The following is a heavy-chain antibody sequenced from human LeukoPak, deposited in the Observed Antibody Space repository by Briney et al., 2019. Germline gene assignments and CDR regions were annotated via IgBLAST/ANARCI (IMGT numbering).Heavy chain of an antibody. Sequence: PGGSLRLSRAASGFTFSSYSMNWVRQAPGKGLEWVSSISSSSGYIYYADSVKGRFTISRDNAKNSLFLQMNSLRAEDTAVYYCARKLRSYDILTGPSTDALDIWGQGTMVTVSS. CDR2: ISSSSGYI. D-gene: IGHD3-9*01. V-gene: IGHV3-21*01. CDR3: ARKLRSYDILTGPSTDALDI. J-gene: IGHJ3*02. CDR1: GFTFSSYS.